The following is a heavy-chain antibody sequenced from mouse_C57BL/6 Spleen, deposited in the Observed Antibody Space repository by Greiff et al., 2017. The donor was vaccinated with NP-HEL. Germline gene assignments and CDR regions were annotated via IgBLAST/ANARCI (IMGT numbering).Heavy chain of an antibody. Sequence: VKLQPSGAELVRPGASVTLSCKASGYTFTDYEMHWVKPTPVHGLEWFGAIDPETGGTAYNQKFKGKAILTADKSSRTAQMELRSLTSEDSAVYYGTRSHSNPFAIDDWGQGASVTVST. D-gene: IGHD2-5*01. CDR3: TRSHSNPFAIDD. CDR2: IDPETGGT. CDR1: GYTFTDYE. V-gene: IGHV1-15*01. J-gene: IGHJ4*01.